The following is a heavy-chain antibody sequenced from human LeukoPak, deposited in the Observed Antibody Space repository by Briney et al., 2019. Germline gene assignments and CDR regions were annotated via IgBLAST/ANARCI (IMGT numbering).Heavy chain of an antibody. D-gene: IGHD3-3*01. CDR1: GGSISSGGYY. J-gene: IGHJ4*02. CDR2: IYYSGST. CDR3: ARTRPNYDLIYYFDY. Sequence: SQTLSLTCTVSGGSISSGGYYWSWIRQHPGKGLEWIGYIYYSGSTYYNPSLKSRVTVSVDTSKNQFSLKLSSVTAADTAVYYCARTRPNYDLIYYFDYWGQGTLVTVSS. V-gene: IGHV4-31*03.